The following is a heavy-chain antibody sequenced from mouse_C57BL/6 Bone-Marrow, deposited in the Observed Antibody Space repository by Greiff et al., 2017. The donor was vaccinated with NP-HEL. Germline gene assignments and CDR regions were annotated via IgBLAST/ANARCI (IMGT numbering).Heavy chain of an antibody. CDR1: GFSLTSYG. J-gene: IGHJ3*01. CDR3: ASRRNGAFAY. Sequence: VLLVESGPGLVAPSPSLSITCTVSGFSLTSYGVDWVRQSPGKGLEWLGVIWGVGSTNYNSALKSRLSISKDNSKSQVFLKMNSLQTDDTAMYYCASRRNGAFAYWGQGTLVTVSA. V-gene: IGHV2-6*01. CDR2: IWGVGST.